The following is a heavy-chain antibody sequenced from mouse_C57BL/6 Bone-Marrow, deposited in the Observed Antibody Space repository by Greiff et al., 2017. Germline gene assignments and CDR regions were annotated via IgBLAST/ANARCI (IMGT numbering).Heavy chain of an antibody. J-gene: IGHJ4*01. Sequence: EVKLEESGEGLVKPGGSLKLSCAASGFTFSSYAMSWVRQTPEKRLEWVAYISSGGDYIYYADTVKGRFTLSSDNARNTLYLQMSSLKSEDTAMYYCTRDTWCYYSNPYYAMDYWGQGTSVTVSS. D-gene: IGHD2-5*01. CDR3: TRDTWCYYSNPYYAMDY. CDR2: ISSGGDYI. CDR1: GFTFSSYA. V-gene: IGHV5-9-1*02.